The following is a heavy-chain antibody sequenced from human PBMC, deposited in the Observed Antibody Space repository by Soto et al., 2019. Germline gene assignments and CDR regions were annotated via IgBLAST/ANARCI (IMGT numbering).Heavy chain of an antibody. CDR3: ARTSSSGYDWDPYYYYGMDV. CDR2: IYYSGST. V-gene: IGHV4-30-4*01. J-gene: IGHJ6*02. CDR1: GGSISSGDYY. D-gene: IGHD5-12*01. Sequence: SLTCTVSGGSISSGDYYWSWIRQPPGKGLEWIGYIYYSGSTYYNPSLKSRVTISVDTSKNQFSLKLSSVTAADTAVYYCARTSSSGYDWDPYYYYGMDVWGQGTTVTVS.